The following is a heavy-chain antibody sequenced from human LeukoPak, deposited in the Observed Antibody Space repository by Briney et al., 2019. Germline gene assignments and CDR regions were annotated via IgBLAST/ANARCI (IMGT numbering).Heavy chain of an antibody. CDR3: ARGGGLDV. Sequence: GGSLRLSCAASGFTVSSNYMSWVRQAPGKGLEWVSIIYDSGTTHYADSVKGRFTISRDNLNNTLYLQMNSLRAEDTAVYFCARGGGLDVWDQGATVTVSS. CDR1: GFTVSSNY. V-gene: IGHV3-53*01. J-gene: IGHJ6*02. D-gene: IGHD3-16*01. CDR2: IYDSGTT.